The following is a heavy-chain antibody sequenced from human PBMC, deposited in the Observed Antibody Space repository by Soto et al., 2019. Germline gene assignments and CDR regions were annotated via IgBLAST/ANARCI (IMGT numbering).Heavy chain of an antibody. J-gene: IGHJ6*02. Sequence: GGSLRLSCAASGFTFSSYSMNWVRQAPGKGLEWVSSISSSSSYIYYADSVKGRFTISRDNAKNSLYLQMNSLRAEDTAVYYCARDQLRAARLSYYYYGVDVWGQGTTVTVSS. V-gene: IGHV3-21*01. CDR3: ARDQLRAARLSYYYYGVDV. D-gene: IGHD6-6*01. CDR2: ISSSSSYI. CDR1: GFTFSSYS.